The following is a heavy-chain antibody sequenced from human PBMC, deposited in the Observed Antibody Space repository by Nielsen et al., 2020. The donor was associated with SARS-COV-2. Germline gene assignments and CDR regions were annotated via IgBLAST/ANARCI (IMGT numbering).Heavy chain of an antibody. V-gene: IGHV1-3*01. CDR3: ARLVPALNWFDP. J-gene: IGHJ5*02. CDR2: INAGNGNT. CDR1: GYTFTSYA. D-gene: IGHD2-2*01. Sequence: ASVKVSCKASGYTFTSYAMHWVRQAPGQRLEWMGWINAGNGNTKYSQKFQGRVTITRDTSASTAYMELSSLRSEDAAVYYCARLVPALNWFDPWGQGTLVTVSS.